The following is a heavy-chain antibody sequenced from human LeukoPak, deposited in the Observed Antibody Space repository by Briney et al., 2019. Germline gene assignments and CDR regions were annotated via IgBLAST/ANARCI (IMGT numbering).Heavy chain of an antibody. CDR3: AKSGGYGLIDY. CDR1: GGSTSSNSYY. D-gene: IGHD1-26*01. J-gene: IGHJ4*02. V-gene: IGHV4-39*01. Sequence: SETLSLTCAVSGGSTSSNSYYWGWIRQPPGKGLEWIGNIYYSGSTYYNPSLKSRVTISVDTSKNQFSLRLNSVTAADTAMYYCAKSGGYGLIDYWGQGTLVTVSS. CDR2: IYYSGST.